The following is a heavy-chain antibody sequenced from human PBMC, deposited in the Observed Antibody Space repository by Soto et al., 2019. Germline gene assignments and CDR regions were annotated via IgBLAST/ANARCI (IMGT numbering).Heavy chain of an antibody. D-gene: IGHD1-26*01. CDR3: ASGNAWEVLLAY. J-gene: IGHJ4*02. V-gene: IGHV4-31*03. CDR2: IYFSGST. Sequence: SETLSLTCTVSGASINSGGYYWSWIRQLPGKGLEWIGYIYFSGSTYYNPSLESRVTISLDTSQNQFSLKLSSGTAADTAVYYYASGNAWEVLLAYWGQGTLVTVSS. CDR1: GASINSGGYY.